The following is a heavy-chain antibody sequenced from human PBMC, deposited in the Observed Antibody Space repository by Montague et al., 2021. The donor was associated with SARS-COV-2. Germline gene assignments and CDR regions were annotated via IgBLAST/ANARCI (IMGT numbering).Heavy chain of an antibody. CDR1: TEAFTGYY. V-gene: IGHV4-34*01. J-gene: IGHJ4*02. D-gene: IGHD3-10*01. CDR2: VSHPGSA. Sequence: SETLSLTCAVYTEAFTGYYWTWIRQPPGKGLEWIGEVSHPGSAKYNPSLKSRVSISLDTYRKQVSLRLTSVTAADTATYYCARGVYNRVLFVVSPRYYFDYWGQGNMVAVSA. CDR3: ARGVYNRVLFVVSPRYYFDY.